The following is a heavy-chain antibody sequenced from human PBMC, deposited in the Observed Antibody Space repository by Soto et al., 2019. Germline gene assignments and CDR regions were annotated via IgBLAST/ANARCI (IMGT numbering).Heavy chain of an antibody. CDR1: GGTFSSYA. D-gene: IGHD3-22*01. Sequence: SVKVSCKASGGTFSSYAISWVRQAPGQGLEWMGGIIPIFGTANYAQKFQGRVTITADESTSTAYMELSSVRSEDTAVYYCARGYYYDSSGYKEIWGQGTMVTVSS. J-gene: IGHJ3*02. CDR2: IIPIFGTA. CDR3: ARGYYYDSSGYKEI. V-gene: IGHV1-69*13.